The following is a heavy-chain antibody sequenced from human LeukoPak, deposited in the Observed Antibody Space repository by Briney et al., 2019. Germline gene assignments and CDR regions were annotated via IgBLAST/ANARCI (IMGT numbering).Heavy chain of an antibody. D-gene: IGHD5-12*01. CDR1: GGSISSYY. CDR3: ARDSKDIHEWLRFKSWFDP. V-gene: IGHV4-4*07. CDR2: IYTSGST. Sequence: SETLSLTCTVSGGSISSYYWSWIRQPAGKGLEWIGRIYTSGSTNYNPSLKSRVTMSVDTFKNQFSLKLSSVPAADTAVYYCARDSKDIHEWLRFKSWFDPWGQGTLVTVSS. J-gene: IGHJ5*02.